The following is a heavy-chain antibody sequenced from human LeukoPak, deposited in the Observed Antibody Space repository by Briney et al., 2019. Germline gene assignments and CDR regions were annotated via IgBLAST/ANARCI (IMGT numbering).Heavy chain of an antibody. CDR3: TMATFGPRDY. D-gene: IGHD3-16*01. CDR2: IAPDGSRT. Sequence: PGGSLRLSCAASGFTLSAYWMHWVRQAPGRGLVWVSRIAPDGSRTDYADSVKGRFTISSDNAKNTLYLQLNSLRPEDTALYYCTMATFGPRDYWGQGALVTVSS. J-gene: IGHJ4*02. CDR1: GFTLSAYW. V-gene: IGHV3-74*01.